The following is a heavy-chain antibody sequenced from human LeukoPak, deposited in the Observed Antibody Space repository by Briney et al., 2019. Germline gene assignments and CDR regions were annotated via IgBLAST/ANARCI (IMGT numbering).Heavy chain of an antibody. D-gene: IGHD3-22*01. Sequence: PSETLSLTCTVSGGSISSSTYYWGWIRQPPGKGLEWIGTIYYSGSTYYNPSLQSRVTISVDTSKNQFSLKLNSVTAADTAVYYCGLYDSSGYYFDYWGQGTLVTVSS. CDR3: GLYDSSGYYFDY. CDR2: IYYSGST. V-gene: IGHV4-39*01. CDR1: GGSISSSTYY. J-gene: IGHJ4*02.